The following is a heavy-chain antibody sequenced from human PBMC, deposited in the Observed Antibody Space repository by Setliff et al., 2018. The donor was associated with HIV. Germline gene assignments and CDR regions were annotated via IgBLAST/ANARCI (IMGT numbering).Heavy chain of an antibody. CDR1: GYTFTDYH. CDR3: ARWGRGFGY. D-gene: IGHD3-10*01. CDR2: INPSGGST. V-gene: IGHV1-46*01. Sequence: ASVKVSCKASGYTFTDYHMHWVRQAPGQGLEWMGIINPSGGSTSYALKFQDRVTMTRDTSTSTVYMEMRSLTSEDTARYYCARWGRGFGYWGQGTLVTVSS. J-gene: IGHJ4*02.